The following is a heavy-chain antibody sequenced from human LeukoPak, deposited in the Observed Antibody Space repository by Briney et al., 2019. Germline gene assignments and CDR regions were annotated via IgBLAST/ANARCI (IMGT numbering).Heavy chain of an antibody. V-gene: IGHV3-21*04. CDR1: GFTFSTYS. J-gene: IGHJ1*01. CDR2: ISSGSTYK. CDR3: ARDLTSSSTAYFQH. D-gene: IGHD6-6*01. Sequence: PGGSLRLSCAASGFTFSTYSTNWVRQVPGKGLEWVSSISSGSTYKYYADSVKGRFTISRDDAKSSVYLQMNSLRAEDTAVYYCARDLTSSSTAYFQHWGQGTLVTVSS.